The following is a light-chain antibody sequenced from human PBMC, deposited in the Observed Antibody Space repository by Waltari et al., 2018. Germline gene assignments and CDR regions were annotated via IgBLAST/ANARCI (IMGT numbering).Light chain of an antibody. CDR2: DAS. Sequence: EIVLTQSPGTLSLSPGERATLACRASQSVGKSLAWYQQKPGQAPRVLIYDASRRATGIPDRFSGSGSGTDFSLTISRLEPEDFAVYYCQHYVRLPATFGQGTKVEI. CDR1: QSVGKS. J-gene: IGKJ1*01. CDR3: QHYVRLPAT. V-gene: IGKV3-20*01.